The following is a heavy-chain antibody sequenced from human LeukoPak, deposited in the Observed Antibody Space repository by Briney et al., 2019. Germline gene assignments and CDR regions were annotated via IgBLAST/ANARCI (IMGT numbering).Heavy chain of an antibody. D-gene: IGHD3-10*01. CDR2: IYSGGST. V-gene: IGHV3-66*01. CDR1: GFTFSDYY. CDR3: ARAGFTFSDYFGSFFDY. Sequence: GGSLRLSCAASGFTFSDYYMSWIRQAPGKGLEWVSVIYSGGSTYYADSVKGRFTISRDNSKNTLYLQMNSLRAEDTAVYYCARAGFTFSDYFGSFFDYWGQGTLVTVSS. J-gene: IGHJ4*02.